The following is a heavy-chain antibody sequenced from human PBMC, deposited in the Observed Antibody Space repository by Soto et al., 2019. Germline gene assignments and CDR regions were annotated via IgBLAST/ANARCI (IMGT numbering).Heavy chain of an antibody. D-gene: IGHD4-4*01. CDR2: IYSGGST. J-gene: IGHJ6*02. Sequence: PGGSLRLSCAASGFTVSSNYMSWVRQAPGKGLEWVSVIYSGGSTYYADSVKGRFTISRDNSKNTLYLQMNSLRAEDTAVYYCARDQATVTDNYDYGMDVWGQATTATVSS. V-gene: IGHV3-53*01. CDR3: ARDQATVTDNYDYGMDV. CDR1: GFTVSSNY.